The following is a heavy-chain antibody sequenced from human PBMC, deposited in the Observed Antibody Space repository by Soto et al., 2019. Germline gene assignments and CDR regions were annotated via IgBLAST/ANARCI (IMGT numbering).Heavy chain of an antibody. J-gene: IGHJ6*02. CDR2: ISSSSSYI. D-gene: IGHD3-3*01. Sequence: TGGSLRLSCAASGFTFSSYSMNWVRQAPGKGLEWVSSISSSSSYIYYADSVKGRFTISRDNAKNSLYLQMNSLRAEDTAVYYCARGVNTIFGVVINYYYYGMHVSGPGTTVTVYS. CDR1: GFTFSSYS. V-gene: IGHV3-21*01. CDR3: ARGVNTIFGVVINYYYYGMHV.